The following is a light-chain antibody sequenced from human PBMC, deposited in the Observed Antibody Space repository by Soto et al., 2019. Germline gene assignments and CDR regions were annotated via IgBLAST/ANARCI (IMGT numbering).Light chain of an antibody. J-gene: IGLJ2*01. CDR2: EVS. V-gene: IGLV2-8*01. CDR1: SSDVGGYNY. CDR3: SSYAGSNNLV. Sequence: QSVLTQPPSASGSPGQSVTISCTGTSSDVGGYNYVSWYQQHPGKAPKLMIYEVSKRPSGVPDRFTGSKSGNTASLTVSGLHAEYEADDYCSSYAGSNNLVFGGGTELTVL.